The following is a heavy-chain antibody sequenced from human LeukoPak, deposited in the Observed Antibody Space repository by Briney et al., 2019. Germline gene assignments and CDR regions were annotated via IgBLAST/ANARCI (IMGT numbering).Heavy chain of an antibody. J-gene: IGHJ6*02. CDR1: GYTFSSYD. CDR3: AREGHNGGDLDV. V-gene: IGHV1-8*01. D-gene: IGHD2-21*02. CDR2: RNPNSGNT. Sequence: ASVKVSCKASGYTFSSYDINWVRQATGQGLEWMGWRNPNSGNTGYAQMFQGRVTMTRNTSISTAYMELSSLRSEDTAVYYCAREGHNGGDLDVWGQGTTVTVSS.